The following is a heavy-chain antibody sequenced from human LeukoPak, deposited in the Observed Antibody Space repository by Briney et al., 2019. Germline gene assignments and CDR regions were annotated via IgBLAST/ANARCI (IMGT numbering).Heavy chain of an antibody. Sequence: GGSLRLSCAASGFTFSSYAMHWVRQAPGKGLEWVAVISYDGSNKYYADSVKGRFTISRDNSKNTLYLQMNSLRAEDMAVYYCARDPPSRYCSSTSCYSYYYGMDVWGQGTTVTVSS. V-gene: IGHV3-30*04. CDR3: ARDPPSRYCSSTSCYSYYYGMDV. D-gene: IGHD2-2*02. CDR1: GFTFSSYA. CDR2: ISYDGSNK. J-gene: IGHJ6*02.